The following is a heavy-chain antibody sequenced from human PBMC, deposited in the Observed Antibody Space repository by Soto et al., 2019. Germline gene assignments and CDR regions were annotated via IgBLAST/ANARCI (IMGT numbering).Heavy chain of an antibody. CDR2: IYSGGYT. CDR3: APQRGGGGY. V-gene: IGHV3-53*01. Sequence: EVQLVESGGGLIQPGGSLRLSCAVSGFTVSNNYMSWVRQAPGKGLEGVSVIYSGGYTAYGDSVKGRFTISRDNSTTPLCPQKKGLRAADPAGYYCAPQRGGGGYWGQGTLVTVSS. J-gene: IGHJ4*02. CDR1: GFTVSNNY. D-gene: IGHD6-25*01.